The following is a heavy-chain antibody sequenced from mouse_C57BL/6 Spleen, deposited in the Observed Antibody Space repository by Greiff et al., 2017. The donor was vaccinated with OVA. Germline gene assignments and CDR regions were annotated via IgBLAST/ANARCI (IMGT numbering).Heavy chain of an antibody. D-gene: IGHD2-4*01. J-gene: IGHJ3*01. Sequence: EVKLMESGGGLVQPGGSMKLSCVASGFTFSNYWMNWVRQSPEKGLEWVAQIRLKSGNYATHYAESVKGRFTISRDDSTSSVYLQMNILRAGDTGVDHCTDLSYYDCDGGCAYWGQGTLVTASA. CDR1: GFTFSNYW. V-gene: IGHV6-3*01. CDR3: TDLSYYDCDGGCAY. CDR2: IRLKSGNYAT.